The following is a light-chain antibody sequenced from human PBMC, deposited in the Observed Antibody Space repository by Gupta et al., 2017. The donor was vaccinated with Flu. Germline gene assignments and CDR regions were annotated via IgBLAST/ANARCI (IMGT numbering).Light chain of an antibody. Sequence: QSALPQPASVSGSPGQSITISCTGTSSDIVDNKYVSWYQHHPGTAPKLLIYDVNYRPSGIPRRFSDSKSDTTASLTIYGLQAEDEADYYCTAYNSISISWVFGGGTKLTVL. CDR3: TAYNSISISWV. CDR1: SSDIVDNKY. CDR2: DVN. J-gene: IGLJ3*02. V-gene: IGLV2-14*03.